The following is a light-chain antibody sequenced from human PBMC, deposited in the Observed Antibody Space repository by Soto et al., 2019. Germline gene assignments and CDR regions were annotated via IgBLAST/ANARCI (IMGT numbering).Light chain of an antibody. CDR1: KLDNKY. CDR3: QAWDTSAVL. J-gene: IGLJ2*01. Sequence: SYELTQPPSVSVSPGQTASITCSGDKLDNKYVAWYRQKPGQSPLLIIFQDDRRPSGIPERFSGSNPGNTATLTISGTQVMDEADYFCQAWDTSAVLFGGGTKLTVL. CDR2: QDD. V-gene: IGLV3-1*01.